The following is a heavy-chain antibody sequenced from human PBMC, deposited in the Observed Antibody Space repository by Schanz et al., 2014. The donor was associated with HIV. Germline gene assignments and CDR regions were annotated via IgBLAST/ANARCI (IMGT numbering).Heavy chain of an antibody. CDR2: ISSDGSST. CDR1: GFTFSTSW. Sequence: EVQLVESGGGLVQPGGSLRLSCAASGFTFSTSWMHWVRQAPGKGLAWVSRISSDGSSTSYADSVKGRFTISRDNAKNTLYLQTNSLRGEDTAVYYCAREASLEWLYGVDVWGQGTTVTVSS. J-gene: IGHJ6*02. D-gene: IGHD3-3*01. CDR3: AREASLEWLYGVDV. V-gene: IGHV3-74*01.